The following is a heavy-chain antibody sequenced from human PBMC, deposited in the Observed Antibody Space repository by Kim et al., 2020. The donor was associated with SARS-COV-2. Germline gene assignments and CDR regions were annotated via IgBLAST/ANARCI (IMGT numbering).Heavy chain of an antibody. V-gene: IGHV1-69*04. Sequence: SVKVSCKASGGTFSSYAISWVRQAPGQGLEWMGRIIPILGIANYAQKFQGRVTITADKSTSTAYMELSSLRSEDTAVYYCARISLNSGYDGAYYYYGMDVWGQGTTVTVSS. J-gene: IGHJ6*02. CDR1: GGTFSSYA. D-gene: IGHD5-12*01. CDR3: ARISLNSGYDGAYYYYGMDV. CDR2: IIPILGIA.